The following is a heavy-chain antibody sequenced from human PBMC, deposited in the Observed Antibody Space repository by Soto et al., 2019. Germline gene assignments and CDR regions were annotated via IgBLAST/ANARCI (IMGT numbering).Heavy chain of an antibody. CDR2: INPSSGST. Sequence: QVELVQSGAEVKKPGASVKVSCQASGYSFTAYFMHWVRQAPGQGLEWVGRINPSSGSTSYAQKFQGRVTMTRDTSTSTVNMELSSLRSEDTAVFYCARGSGSFVYGMDVWGQGTTVTVSS. CDR3: ARGSGSFVYGMDV. V-gene: IGHV1-46*01. J-gene: IGHJ6*02. CDR1: GYSFTAYF. D-gene: IGHD3-10*01.